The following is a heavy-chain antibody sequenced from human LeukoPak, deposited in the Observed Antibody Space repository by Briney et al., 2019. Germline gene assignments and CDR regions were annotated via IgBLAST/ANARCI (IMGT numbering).Heavy chain of an antibody. Sequence: GGSLRLSCTVSGFTFSNYAMSWVRQAPGKGLEWVSTINARGGSTHYADSVEGRFTISRDNSKNTLYLQMNSLRAEDTAVYYCAKTADPYYYSYMDVWGKGTTVTVSS. CDR3: AKTADPYYYSYMDV. CDR2: INARGGST. V-gene: IGHV3-23*01. CDR1: GFTFSNYA. J-gene: IGHJ6*03.